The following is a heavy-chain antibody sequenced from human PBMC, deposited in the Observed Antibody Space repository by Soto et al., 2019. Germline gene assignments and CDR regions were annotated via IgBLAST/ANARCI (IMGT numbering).Heavy chain of an antibody. CDR2: ITYTGVST. J-gene: IGHJ4*02. V-gene: IGHV3-23*01. Sequence: GGSLKISCAASGFSFYIYAMSVVRQAPGKGLEWVSSITYTGVSTYYVDSVKGRFTISRDNSKDTLYLQMNSLRAEDTAVYYCASHPRDSSGYWYYFDYWGQGTLVTVSS. CDR3: ASHPRDSSGYWYYFDY. CDR1: GFSFYIYA. D-gene: IGHD3-22*01.